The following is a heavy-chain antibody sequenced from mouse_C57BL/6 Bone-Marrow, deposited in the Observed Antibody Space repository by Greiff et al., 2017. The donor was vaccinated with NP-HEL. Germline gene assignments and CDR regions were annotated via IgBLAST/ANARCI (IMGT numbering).Heavy chain of an antibody. Sequence: QVQLQQSGPELVKPGASVKLSCKASGYTFTDYYINWVKQRPGQGLEWIGWIYPGRGNTKYNEKFQGKATLTVDTSSSTAYMQLSSLTSEDSAVYGCARSRGLRSLYYAMDYWGKGTSVTVSS. D-gene: IGHD2-4*01. CDR3: ARSRGLRSLYYAMDY. CDR2: IYPGRGNT. J-gene: IGHJ4*01. V-gene: IGHV1-84*01. CDR1: GYTFTDYY.